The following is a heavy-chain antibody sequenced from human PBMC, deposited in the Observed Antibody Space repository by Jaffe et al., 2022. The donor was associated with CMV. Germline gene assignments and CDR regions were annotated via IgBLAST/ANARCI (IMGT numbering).Heavy chain of an antibody. J-gene: IGHJ6*02. V-gene: IGHV3-23*01. D-gene: IGHD6-13*01. CDR3: AKTKYSSSPLRYGMDV. Sequence: EVQLLESGGGLVQPGGSLRLSCVASGFPFSSYGMTWVRQAPGKGLEWVSGISGSGGGGGSTYYADSVKGRFTISRDNSKNTLFLQMNSLRVEDTAVYYCAKTKYSSSPLRYGMDVWGQGTTVSVSS. CDR2: ISGSGGGGGST. CDR1: GFPFSSYG.